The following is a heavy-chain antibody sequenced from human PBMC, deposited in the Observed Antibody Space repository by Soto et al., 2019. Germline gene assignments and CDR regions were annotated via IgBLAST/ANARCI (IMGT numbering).Heavy chain of an antibody. J-gene: IGHJ4*02. CDR1: GFTFSSYG. Sequence: PGGSLRLSCAASGFTFSSYGMSWVRQAPGKGLEWVSAISGSGGGTYYADSVKGRFTISRDNSKNTLYLQMNSLRAEDTAVYYCAKAGYSSGWLLGDYFDYWGQGTLVTVSS. V-gene: IGHV3-23*01. D-gene: IGHD6-19*01. CDR3: AKAGYSSGWLLGDYFDY. CDR2: ISGSGGGT.